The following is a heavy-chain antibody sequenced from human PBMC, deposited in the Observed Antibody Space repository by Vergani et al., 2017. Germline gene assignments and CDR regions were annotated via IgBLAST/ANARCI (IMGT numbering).Heavy chain of an antibody. J-gene: IGHJ4*02. CDR2: IRSKNDGGTA. D-gene: IGHD2-2*02. CDR3: YTDYHDY. Sequence: VPLVESGGGEVQPGRSLRLSCSAAGFPFSDYGVHWVRQAPGKGLEWIGRIRSKNDGGTADYAAPLKGRFTISRDDSKDSAFLLVNNLKTEDTAVYFCYTDYHDYLGQGTLVTVSS. CDR1: GFPFSDYG. V-gene: IGHV3-15*01.